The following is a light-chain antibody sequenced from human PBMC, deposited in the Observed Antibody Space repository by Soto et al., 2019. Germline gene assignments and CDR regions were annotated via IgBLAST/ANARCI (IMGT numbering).Light chain of an antibody. J-gene: IGLJ2*01. CDR1: STDIGGYNY. Sequence: QSALTQPPSASGSPGQSVTISCTGTSTDIGGYNYVSWYQQHPGKVPKLMLFHVSQRPSGVPDRFFGSKFGNTASLTVSGLQPEDEEDYYCALYGGNNNLLFGGGTKVTVL. CDR3: ALYGGNNNLL. V-gene: IGLV2-8*01. CDR2: HVS.